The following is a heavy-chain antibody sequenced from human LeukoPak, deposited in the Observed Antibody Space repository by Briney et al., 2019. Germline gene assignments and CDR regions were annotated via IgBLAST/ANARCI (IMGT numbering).Heavy chain of an antibody. CDR1: GGSISSYY. V-gene: IGHV4-59*08. CDR2: IYYSGST. Sequence: SETLSLTCTVSGGSISSYYWSWIRQPPGKGLEWIGYIYYSGSTNYNPSLKSRVTISVDTSKNQFSLKLSSVTAAGTAVYYCASVSSWSKYYFDYWGQGTLVTVSS. D-gene: IGHD6-13*01. J-gene: IGHJ4*02. CDR3: ASVSSWSKYYFDY.